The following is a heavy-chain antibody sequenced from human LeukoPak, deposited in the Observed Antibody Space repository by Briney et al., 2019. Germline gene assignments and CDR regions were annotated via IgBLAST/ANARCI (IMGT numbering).Heavy chain of an antibody. J-gene: IGHJ4*02. CDR2: IYYSGST. Sequence: SETLSLTCTVSGGSISSGGYYWSWIRQHPGKGLEWIGYIYYSGSTYYNPSLKSRVTISVDTSKNQFSLKLSSVTAADMAVYYCARLRLTGYAYFDYWGQGTLVTVSS. V-gene: IGHV4-31*03. CDR3: ARLRLTGYAYFDY. CDR1: GGSISSGGYY. D-gene: IGHD3-9*01.